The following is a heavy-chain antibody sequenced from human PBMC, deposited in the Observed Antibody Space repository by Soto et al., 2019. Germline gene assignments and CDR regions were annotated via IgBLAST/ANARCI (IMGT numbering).Heavy chain of an antibody. J-gene: IGHJ4*02. CDR1: GFTFTSSA. V-gene: IGHV1-58*02. CDR3: AAGTTYYDFWSGYYSPPNFDY. Sequence: ASVKVSCKASGFTFTSSAMQWVRQARGQRLEWIGWIVVGSGNTNYAQKFQERVTITRDMSTSTAYMELSSLRSEDTAVYYCAAGTTYYDFWSGYYSPPNFDYWGQGTLVTVSS. CDR2: IVVGSGNT. D-gene: IGHD3-3*01.